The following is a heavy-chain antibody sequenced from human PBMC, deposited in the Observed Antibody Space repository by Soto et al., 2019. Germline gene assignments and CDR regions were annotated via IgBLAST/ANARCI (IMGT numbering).Heavy chain of an antibody. CDR1: GVSLSTSGMG. CDR2: VYWDDDK. Sequence: SGPTLVNPTQTLTLTCTFSGVSLSTSGMGVGWIRQPPGKALEWLALVYWDDDKRYSPSLKSRLTITKDTSKNQVVLTMTYMDPVDTATYYCAHMIEGAFFDHWDQGTLVTVSS. V-gene: IGHV2-5*02. D-gene: IGHD2-21*01. CDR3: AHMIEGAFFDH. J-gene: IGHJ4*02.